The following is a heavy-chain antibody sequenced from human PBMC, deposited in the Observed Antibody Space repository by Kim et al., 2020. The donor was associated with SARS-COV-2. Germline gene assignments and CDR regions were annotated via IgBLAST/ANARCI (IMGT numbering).Heavy chain of an antibody. CDR3: TTEWDYYYDSSGYYPSYFDY. CDR1: GFTFSNAW. CDR2: IKSKTDGGTT. Sequence: GGSLRLSCAASGFTFSNAWMSWVRQAPGKGLEWVGRIKSKTDGGTTDYAAPVKGRFTISRDDSKNTLYLQMNSLKTEDTAVYYCTTEWDYYYDSSGYYPSYFDYWGQGTLVTVSS. V-gene: IGHV3-15*01. J-gene: IGHJ4*02. D-gene: IGHD3-22*01.